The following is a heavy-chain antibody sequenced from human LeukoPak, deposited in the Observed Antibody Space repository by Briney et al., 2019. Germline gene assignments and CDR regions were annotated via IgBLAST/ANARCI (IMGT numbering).Heavy chain of an antibody. V-gene: IGHV4-59*08. D-gene: IGHD5-18*01. CDR2: IYYSGST. Sequence: SETLSLTCTVSGGSISSYYWSWIRQPPGKGLEWIGYIYYSGSTNYSPSLKSRVTISVDTFKNQFSLKLSSVTAADTAVYYCARREGGYSYGYWFDPWGQGTLVTVSS. CDR1: GGSISSYY. CDR3: ARREGGYSYGYWFDP. J-gene: IGHJ5*02.